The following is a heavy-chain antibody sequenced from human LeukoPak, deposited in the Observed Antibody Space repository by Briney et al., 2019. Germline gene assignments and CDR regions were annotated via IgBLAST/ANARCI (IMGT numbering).Heavy chain of an antibody. CDR3: ARVRGGYYDILTGYAYYFDY. D-gene: IGHD3-9*01. J-gene: IGHJ4*02. CDR2: IFDSGST. Sequence: PSETLSLTCTVSGGSVSRYYWHWIRQPPGKGLEWIGSIFDSGSTKYNPSLKSRVTIPVDTSNNQFSLRLSSVTAADTAVYYCARVRGGYYDILTGYAYYFDYWGQGTLVTVSS. CDR1: GGSVSRYY. V-gene: IGHV4-59*08.